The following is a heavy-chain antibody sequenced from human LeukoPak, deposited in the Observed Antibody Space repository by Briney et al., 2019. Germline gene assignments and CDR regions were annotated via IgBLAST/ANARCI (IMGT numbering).Heavy chain of an antibody. CDR1: GYTLTELS. D-gene: IGHD6-25*01. CDR3: ARVSSLSSVAAQSVYYMDV. J-gene: IGHJ6*03. CDR2: FDPEDGET. V-gene: IGHV1-24*01. Sequence: AASVKVSCKVSGYTLTELSMHWVRQAPGKGLEWMGGFDPEDGETIYAQKFQGRVTMTEDTSTDTAYMELSSLRSEDTAVYYCARVSSLSSVAAQSVYYMDVWGKGTTVTVSS.